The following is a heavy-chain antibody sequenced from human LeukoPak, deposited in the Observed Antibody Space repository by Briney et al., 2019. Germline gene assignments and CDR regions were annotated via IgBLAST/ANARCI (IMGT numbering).Heavy chain of an antibody. J-gene: IGHJ4*02. D-gene: IGHD3-16*01. Sequence: GESLKISCKGSGYRFTSYWIGWVRQMPGKGLELMGMIYPGDSDTKYRPSFQGQVTIPADKSISTAYLQWSSLEASDTAMFYCARWRSDSIDYWGQGTLVTVSS. CDR1: GYRFTSYW. V-gene: IGHV5-51*01. CDR2: IYPGDSDT. CDR3: ARWRSDSIDY.